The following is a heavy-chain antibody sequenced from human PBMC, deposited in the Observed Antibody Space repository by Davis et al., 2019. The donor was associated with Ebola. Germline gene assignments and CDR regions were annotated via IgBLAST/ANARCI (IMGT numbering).Heavy chain of an antibody. CDR1: GFTFSSYG. CDR3: ARDLRAVEFWSGFDN. CDR2: IWSDGNNK. J-gene: IGHJ5*02. Sequence: GGSLRLSCAASGFTFSSYGMHCVRQAPAKGLDWVASIWSDGNNKYYVDSAKGRFTISRDNSRSMLSLHMESLRAEDTAVYYCARDLRAVEFWSGFDNWGQGTLVTVSS. D-gene: IGHD3-3*01. V-gene: IGHV3-33*02.